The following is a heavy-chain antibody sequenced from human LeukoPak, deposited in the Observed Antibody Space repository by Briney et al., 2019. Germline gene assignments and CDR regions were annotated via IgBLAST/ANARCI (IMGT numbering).Heavy chain of an antibody. CDR2: IKHDGSED. J-gene: IGHJ4*02. Sequence: GGSLRLSCAASGFTFSNYWMTWVRQAPGKGLEWVANIKHDGSEDYYLDSVKGRFTISRDNAKSSMWLQMNSLRDEDTAVYYCAKDQNPGLGSPYDYWGQGTLVTVSS. V-gene: IGHV3-7*01. CDR3: AKDQNPGLGSPYDY. D-gene: IGHD3-10*01. CDR1: GFTFSNYW.